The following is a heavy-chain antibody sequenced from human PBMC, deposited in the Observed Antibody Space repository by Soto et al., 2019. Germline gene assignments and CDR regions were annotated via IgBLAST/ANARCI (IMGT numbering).Heavy chain of an antibody. D-gene: IGHD1-26*01. CDR3: ARGRSLELEIDY. CDR1: GGTFSSYT. Sequence: SVKVSCKASGGTFSSYTISWVRQAPGQGLKWMRRIIPIHGKTNYAQKFQGRVTITADTSTSTAYMELRSLRSDDTAVYYCARGRSLELEIDYWGQGTLVTVSS. V-gene: IGHV1-69*08. J-gene: IGHJ4*02. CDR2: IIPIHGKT.